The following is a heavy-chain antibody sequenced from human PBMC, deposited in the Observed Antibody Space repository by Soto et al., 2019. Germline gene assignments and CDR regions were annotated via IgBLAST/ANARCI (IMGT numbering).Heavy chain of an antibody. J-gene: IGHJ4*02. CDR3: ARVGGYCGGDCYLYYFDY. CDR2: IIPILGIA. CDR1: GGTFSSYT. D-gene: IGHD2-21*02. V-gene: IGHV1-69*02. Sequence: QVQLVQSGAEVKKPGSSVKVSCKASGGTFSSYTISWVRQAPGQGLEWMGKIIPILGIANYAQKFQGRVTITADTSTSPAYMELSSLRSEDTAVYYCARVGGYCGGDCYLYYFDYWGQGTLVTVSS.